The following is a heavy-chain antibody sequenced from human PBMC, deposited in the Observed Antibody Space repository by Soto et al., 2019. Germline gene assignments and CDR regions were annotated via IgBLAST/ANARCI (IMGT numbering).Heavy chain of an antibody. D-gene: IGHD6-6*01. CDR1: GFAFSSHP. J-gene: IGHJ3*02. CDR3: ARRAFGSSHTFDI. CDR2: ISDSGGLT. V-gene: IGHV3-23*01. Sequence: VQLLESGGDLVHPGGSLRLSCVASGFAFSSHPMSWVRQAPEKGLEWVSGISDSGGLTYNADSVKGRFTISRDNSKNTLYLQMNSLRAEDTAVYYCARRAFGSSHTFDIWGQGTMVTVSS.